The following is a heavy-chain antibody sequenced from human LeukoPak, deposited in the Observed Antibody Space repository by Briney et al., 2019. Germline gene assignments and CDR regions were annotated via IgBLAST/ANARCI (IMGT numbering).Heavy chain of an antibody. D-gene: IGHD4-17*01. CDR3: ARDRDPEDGDYAVGY. J-gene: IGHJ4*02. V-gene: IGHV1-18*01. CDR2: ISAYNGNT. Sequence: GASVKVSCKASGYTFTSYGISWVRQAPGQGLEWMGWISAYNGNTNYAQKFQGRVTMTRDTSISTAYMELSRLRSDDTAVYYCARDRDPEDGDYAVGYWGQGTLVTVSS. CDR1: GYTFTSYG.